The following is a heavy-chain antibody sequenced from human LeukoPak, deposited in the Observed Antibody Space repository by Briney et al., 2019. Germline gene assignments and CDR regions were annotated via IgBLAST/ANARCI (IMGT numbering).Heavy chain of an antibody. CDR1: GFTFTTSA. V-gene: IGHV1-58*02. CDR2: IVVGSGNI. CDR3: AAVSGFYSDTFDY. Sequence: ASVKVSCKASGFTFTTSAMQGVRQDRGQRLEWIGWIVVGSGNINYAQKFQERVTITRDMSTSTAYMELSSLRSEDTAVYYCAAVSGFYSDTFDYWGQGTLVTVSS. J-gene: IGHJ4*02. D-gene: IGHD3-3*02.